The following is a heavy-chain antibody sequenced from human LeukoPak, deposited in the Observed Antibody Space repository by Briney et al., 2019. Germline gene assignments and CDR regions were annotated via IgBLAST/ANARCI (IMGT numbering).Heavy chain of an antibody. Sequence: SQTLSLTCAVSGGSISSGGYSWSWIRQPPGKGLEWIEYIYHTGSTYYNPSLKSRVTISVDRSKNQFSLKLSSVTAADTAVYYCARRGYNSYYFDYWGQGALVTVSS. V-gene: IGHV4-30-2*01. D-gene: IGHD5-24*01. J-gene: IGHJ4*02. CDR3: ARRGYNSYYFDY. CDR2: IYHTGST. CDR1: GGSISSGGYS.